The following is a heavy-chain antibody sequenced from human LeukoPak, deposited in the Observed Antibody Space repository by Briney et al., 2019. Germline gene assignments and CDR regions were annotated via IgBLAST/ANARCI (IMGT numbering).Heavy chain of an antibody. Sequence: GGSLRLSCAASGCTVSSNYMSWVRQAPGKGLEWVSVVYSGGSTHYADSVKGRFTISRDNSKNTLYLHMNSLRAEDTAVYYCATADSGSYYSGFDYWGQGTLVTVSS. D-gene: IGHD1-26*01. J-gene: IGHJ4*02. CDR1: GCTVSSNY. CDR2: VYSGGST. V-gene: IGHV3-66*01. CDR3: ATADSGSYYSGFDY.